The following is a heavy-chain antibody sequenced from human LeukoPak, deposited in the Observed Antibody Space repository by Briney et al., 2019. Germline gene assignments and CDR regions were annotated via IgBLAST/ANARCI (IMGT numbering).Heavy chain of an antibody. CDR2: MYSEDNK. D-gene: IGHD3-10*02. V-gene: IGHV3-53*01. Sequence: PGGSLRLSCAASGFTVSSTYMAWVRQAPGKGLEWVSFMYSEDNKYYADSVKGRFTISRDNSKNTLYLQMNTLRADDTAVYYCARGVLGIIPNDYWGQGTLVTVSS. J-gene: IGHJ4*02. CDR3: ARGVLGIIPNDY. CDR1: GFTVSSTY.